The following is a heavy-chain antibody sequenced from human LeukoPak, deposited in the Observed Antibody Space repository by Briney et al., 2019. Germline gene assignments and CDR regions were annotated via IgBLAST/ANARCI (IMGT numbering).Heavy chain of an antibody. Sequence: GGSLRLSCAASGFTFDDYAMHWVRQAPGKGLEWVSLISWDGGSTYYADSVKGRFTISRDNSKNSLYLQMNSLRAEDTALYYCAKAPKYGSGSYFDYWGQGTQVTVSS. D-gene: IGHD3-10*01. CDR3: AKAPKYGSGSYFDY. CDR2: ISWDGGST. V-gene: IGHV3-43D*03. J-gene: IGHJ4*02. CDR1: GFTFDDYA.